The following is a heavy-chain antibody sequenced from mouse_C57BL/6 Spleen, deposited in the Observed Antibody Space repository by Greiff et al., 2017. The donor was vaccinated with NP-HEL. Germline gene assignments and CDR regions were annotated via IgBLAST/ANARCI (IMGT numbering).Heavy chain of an antibody. CDR3: ARPYYGSSYVGWFAY. D-gene: IGHD1-1*01. CDR1: GFTFSDYY. Sequence: EVMLVESGGGLVQPGGSLKLSCAASGFTFSDYYMYWVRQTPEKRLEWVAYISNGGGSTYYPDTVKGRFTISRDNAKNTLYLQMSRLKSEDTAMYYCARPYYGSSYVGWFAYWGQGTLVTVSA. J-gene: IGHJ3*01. CDR2: ISNGGGST. V-gene: IGHV5-12*01.